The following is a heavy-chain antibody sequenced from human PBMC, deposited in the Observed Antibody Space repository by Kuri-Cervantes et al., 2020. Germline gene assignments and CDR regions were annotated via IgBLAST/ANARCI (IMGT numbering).Heavy chain of an antibody. CDR3: ASQKQLWLRFDY. D-gene: IGHD5-18*01. Sequence: GGSLRLSCAASGFSFSSYSMNWVRQAPGKGLEWVSYISGSSRTIYYADSVKGRFTISRDDAKNSLWLQMNSLRAEDTAVYYCASQKQLWLRFDYWGQGTLVTVSS. CDR1: GFSFSSYS. CDR2: ISGSSRTI. J-gene: IGHJ4*02. V-gene: IGHV3-48*01.